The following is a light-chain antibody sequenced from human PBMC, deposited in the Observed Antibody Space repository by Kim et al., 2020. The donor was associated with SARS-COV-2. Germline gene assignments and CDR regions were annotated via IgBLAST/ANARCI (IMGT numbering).Light chain of an antibody. CDR1: QSLSSSY. CDR3: QQHGSSPWT. Sequence: SPGERATLSCRASQSLSSSYLGWYQQKPGQAPRLLIYGASSRATGIPDRCSGSGSGTDFTLTISRLEPEDFAVYYCQQHGSSPWTFGQGTKVDIK. J-gene: IGKJ1*01. CDR2: GAS. V-gene: IGKV3-20*01.